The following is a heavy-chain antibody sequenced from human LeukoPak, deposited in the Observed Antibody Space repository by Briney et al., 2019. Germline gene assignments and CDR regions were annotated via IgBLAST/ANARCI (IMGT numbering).Heavy chain of an antibody. V-gene: IGHV1-8*03. CDR3: ARRGYSSGWFGYYYYYMDV. CDR1: VYTFTNYG. J-gene: IGHJ6*03. CDR2: MNPNSGNT. D-gene: IGHD6-19*01. Sequence: ASVTVSCKASVYTFTNYGINWVRQAPGQGLEWMGWMNPNSGNTGYAQKFQGRVTITRNTSISTAYMELSSLRSEDTAVYYCARRGYSSGWFGYYYYYMDVWGKGTTVTVSS.